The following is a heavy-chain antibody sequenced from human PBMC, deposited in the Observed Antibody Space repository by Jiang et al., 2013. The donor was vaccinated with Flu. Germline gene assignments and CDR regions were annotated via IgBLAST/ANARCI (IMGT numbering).Heavy chain of an antibody. D-gene: IGHD3-10*01. J-gene: IGHJ4*02. CDR2: IYWDDDK. CDR3: VHRPGGGYFDY. CDR1: GFSLSTSGLG. V-gene: IGHV2-5*02. Sequence: KPTQTLTLTCTFSGFSLSTSGLGVGWIRQSPGKALEWLGVIYWDDDKRFSPSLRSRLTITKDTSKNQVVLTVTNMDPVDTGTYYCVHRPGGGYFDYWGQGTLVTVSS.